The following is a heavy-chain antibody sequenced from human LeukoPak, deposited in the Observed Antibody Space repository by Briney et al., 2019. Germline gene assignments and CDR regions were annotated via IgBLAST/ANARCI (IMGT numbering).Heavy chain of an antibody. J-gene: IGHJ5*02. Sequence: PGGSLRLSCAASGFTFSSCEMNWVRQAPGKGLEWVSYISRSGNTTYYADSVKGRFTISRDNSKNTLYLQMNSLRAEDTAVYYCATRGYCSGTSCYAPQPWGQGTLVTVSS. CDR1: GFTFSSCE. CDR3: ATRGYCSGTSCYAPQP. D-gene: IGHD2-2*01. CDR2: ISRSGNTT. V-gene: IGHV3-48*03.